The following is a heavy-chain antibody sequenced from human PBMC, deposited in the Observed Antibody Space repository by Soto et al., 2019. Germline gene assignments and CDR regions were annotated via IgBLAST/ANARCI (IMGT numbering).Heavy chain of an antibody. Sequence: GGSLRLSCAASGFTFSSYGMHWVRQAPGKGLEWVAVIWYDGSNKYYADSVKGRFTISRDNSKNTLYLQMNSLRAEDTAVYYCAREYYDYVWGSYRPAPYFDYWGQGTLVTVSS. D-gene: IGHD3-16*02. CDR1: GFTFSSYG. CDR2: IWYDGSNK. J-gene: IGHJ4*02. CDR3: AREYYDYVWGSYRPAPYFDY. V-gene: IGHV3-33*01.